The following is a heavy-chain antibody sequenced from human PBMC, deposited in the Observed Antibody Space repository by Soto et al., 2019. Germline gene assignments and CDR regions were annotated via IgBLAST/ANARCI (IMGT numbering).Heavy chain of an antibody. CDR2: IIPIFDTA. J-gene: IGHJ6*02. CDR1: GGTFSDST. V-gene: IGHV1-69*01. CDR3: ARTGKLSGYSYHIAV. D-gene: IGHD1-1*01. Sequence: QVQLVQSGAELRKPGSSVKVSCKASGGTFSDSTINWVRQAPGQRLEWMGGIIPIFDTANYAEKFQGRVTITADESTSKSSMEVSSLRSEATAVYYNARTGKLSGYSYHIAVWGQGTIATVSS.